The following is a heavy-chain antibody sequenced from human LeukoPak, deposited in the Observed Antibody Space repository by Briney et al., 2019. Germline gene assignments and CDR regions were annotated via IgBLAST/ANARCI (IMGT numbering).Heavy chain of an antibody. CDR3: ARRKGAPSGIGWFDP. J-gene: IGHJ5*02. V-gene: IGHV5-51*01. D-gene: IGHD6-19*01. CDR1: GYSFTSYW. CDR2: IYPGDSET. Sequence: GESLKISCKGSGYSFTSYWIAWVRQMPGKGLELMGIIYPGDSETRYSPSFQGQVTISVDTSISTAYLQWTGLKASDSAMYYCARRKGAPSGIGWFDPWGQGTLVTVSS.